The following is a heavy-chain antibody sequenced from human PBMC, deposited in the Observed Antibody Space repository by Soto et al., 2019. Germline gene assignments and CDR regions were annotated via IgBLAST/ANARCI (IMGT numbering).Heavy chain of an antibody. Sequence: GASVKVSCKASGYTFTSYGISWVRQAPGQGLEWMGWISAYNGNTNYAQKLQGRVTMTTDTSTSTAYMELRSLRSDDTAVYYCARDDYSCGWYAGSRAFDIWGQGTMVTVSS. D-gene: IGHD6-19*01. CDR3: ARDDYSCGWYAGSRAFDI. J-gene: IGHJ3*02. CDR2: ISAYNGNT. CDR1: GYTFTSYG. V-gene: IGHV1-18*01.